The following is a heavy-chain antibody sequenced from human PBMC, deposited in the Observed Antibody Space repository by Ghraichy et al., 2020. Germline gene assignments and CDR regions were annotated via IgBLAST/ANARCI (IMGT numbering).Heavy chain of an antibody. J-gene: IGHJ6*02. CDR3: ATSPTWAAAGSSYYYGMYV. V-gene: IGHV1-24*01. CDR2: FDPEDGET. CDR1: GYTLTELS. Sequence: ASVKVSCKVSGYTLTELSMHWVRQAPGKGLEWMGGFDPEDGETIYAQKFQGRVTMTEDTSTDTAYMELSSLRSEDTAVYYCATSPTWAAAGSSYYYGMYVWGQGTTVTVSS. D-gene: IGHD6-13*01.